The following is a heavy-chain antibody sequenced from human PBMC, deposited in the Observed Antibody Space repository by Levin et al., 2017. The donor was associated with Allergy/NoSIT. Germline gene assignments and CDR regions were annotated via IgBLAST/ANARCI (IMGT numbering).Heavy chain of an antibody. CDR1: GFTFSNYS. CDR3: ARDSTAVSSDY. J-gene: IGHJ4*02. V-gene: IGHV3-21*01. Sequence: PGESLKISCAASGFTFSNYSMNWVRQAPGKGLEWVSSISSLSSNIYYAESVKGRFTISRDTAQNSLYLQMNSLRAEDTAVYDCARDSTAVSSDYWGQGTLVTVSS. CDR2: ISSLSSNI. D-gene: IGHD6-13*01.